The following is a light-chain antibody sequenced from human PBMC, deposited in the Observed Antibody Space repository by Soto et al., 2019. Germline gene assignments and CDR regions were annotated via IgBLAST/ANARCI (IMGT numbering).Light chain of an antibody. CDR2: GVT. V-gene: IGLV2-14*01. CDR3: FSFTTTSTHV. Sequence: QSVLTQPASVSGSPGQSITISCTGTSSDIGFYNYVSWYQQYAGQAPKLLIYGVTNRPSGISYRFSGSKSGSTASLTISGLQVEDAAEYFCFSFTTTSTHVFGTGTKVTVL. CDR1: SSDIGFYNY. J-gene: IGLJ1*01.